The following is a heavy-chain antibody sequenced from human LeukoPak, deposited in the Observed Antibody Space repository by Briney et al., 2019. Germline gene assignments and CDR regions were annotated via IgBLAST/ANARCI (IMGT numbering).Heavy chain of an antibody. V-gene: IGHV4-59*08. D-gene: IGHD6-13*01. J-gene: IGHJ4*02. Sequence: SETLSLTCTVSGGSIRSYYWSWIRQPPGKGLEWIGYIHYTGSTNYNPSLKSRVTISVDTSKNQFSLQLSSVTATDTAVYFCARHSISWYPDYWGQGTLVTVSS. CDR1: GGSIRSYY. CDR3: ARHSISWYPDY. CDR2: IHYTGST.